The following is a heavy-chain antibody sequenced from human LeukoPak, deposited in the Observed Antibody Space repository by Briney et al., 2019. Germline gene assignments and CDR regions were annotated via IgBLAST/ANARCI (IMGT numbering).Heavy chain of an antibody. V-gene: IGHV3-21*01. CDR1: GFTFSSYS. Sequence: PGGSLRLSCAASGFTFSSYSMNWVRQAPGKGLEWVSSISSSSSYIYYADSVKGRFTISRDNAKNSLYLQMSSLRAEDTAVYYCAREAGTSYDWFDPWGQGTLVTVHS. J-gene: IGHJ5*02. D-gene: IGHD6-19*01. CDR2: ISSSSSYI. CDR3: AREAGTSYDWFDP.